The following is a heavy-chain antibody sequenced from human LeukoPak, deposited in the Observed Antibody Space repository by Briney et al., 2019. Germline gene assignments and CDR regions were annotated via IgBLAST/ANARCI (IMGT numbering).Heavy chain of an antibody. CDR2: ISYDGSNK. V-gene: IGHV3-30*18. J-gene: IGHJ4*02. D-gene: IGHD3-22*01. CDR3: AKRYYDSSGNDY. Sequence: QPGGSLRLSCAASGFTFSSYGMHWVRQAPGKGLEWVAVISYDGSNKYYADSVKGRFTISRDNSKNTLYLQMNSLRAEDTAVYYRAKRYYDSSGNDYWGQGTLVTVSS. CDR1: GFTFSSYG.